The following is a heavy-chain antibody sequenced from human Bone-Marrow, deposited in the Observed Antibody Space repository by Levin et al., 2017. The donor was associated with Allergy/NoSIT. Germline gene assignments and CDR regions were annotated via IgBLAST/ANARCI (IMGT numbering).Heavy chain of an antibody. CDR3: ARSLRPYCYFYGMEL. CDR1: QFTFSSYP. J-gene: IGHJ6*02. Sequence: GGSLRLSCAASQFTFSSYPMHWVRQAPGKGLEWVAFISSDGSDKYYADSVKGRLTISRDNINNMLYLQMNSLRPDDTGIYYCARSLRPYCYFYGMELWGQGTTVIVSS. CDR2: ISSDGSDK. D-gene: IGHD3-10*01. V-gene: IGHV3-30*01.